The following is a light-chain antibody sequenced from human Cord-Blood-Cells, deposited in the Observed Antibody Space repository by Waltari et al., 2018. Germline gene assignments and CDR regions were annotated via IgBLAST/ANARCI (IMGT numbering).Light chain of an antibody. CDR1: ALPKQY. V-gene: IGLV3-25*03. Sequence: SYELTQPPSVSVSPGQTARITCSGDALPKQYAYWYQQKPGQAPVLVIYKERERPSGIPERVSGSSSGTTVTLTISGVQAEDEADYYCQSADSSGTYWVFGGETKLTVL. CDR3: QSADSSGTYWV. J-gene: IGLJ3*02. CDR2: KER.